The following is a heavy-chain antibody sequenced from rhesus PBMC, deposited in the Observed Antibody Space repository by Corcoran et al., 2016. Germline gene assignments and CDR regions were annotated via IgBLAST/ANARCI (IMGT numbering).Heavy chain of an antibody. CDR2: IYGSSGST. V-gene: IGHV4-76*01. CDR1: GGSISSGYD. CDR3: ARWSWSGHYYFDY. Sequence: QVQLQESGPGGVKPSETLSLTCAVSGGSISSGYDGSWIRQPPGKGLEWIGYIYGSSGSTNYNPSLKNRVTISQVASKNHFSLKLSSVTAADTAVYYCARWSWSGHYYFDYWGQGVLVIVSS. D-gene: IGHD3-22*01. J-gene: IGHJ4*01.